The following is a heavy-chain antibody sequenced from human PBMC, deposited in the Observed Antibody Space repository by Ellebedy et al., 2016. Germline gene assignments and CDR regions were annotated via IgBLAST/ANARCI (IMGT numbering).Heavy chain of an antibody. Sequence: SETLSLTXTVSGGSISSSSYYWGWIRQPPGKGLEWIGNIYYSGSTYYNPSLKSRVTISRDRSKNQFFLRLSPVTAADTAMYYCAREGDNSGYYFSWGQGTLVTVSS. CDR1: GGSISSSSYY. J-gene: IGHJ5*02. V-gene: IGHV4-39*07. CDR3: AREGDNSGYYFS. CDR2: IYYSGST. D-gene: IGHD3-22*01.